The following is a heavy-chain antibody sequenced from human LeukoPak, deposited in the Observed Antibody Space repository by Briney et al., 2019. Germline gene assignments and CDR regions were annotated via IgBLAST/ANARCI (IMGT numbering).Heavy chain of an antibody. Sequence: ASVTDPFMFSGYTLTELSMHWVGQARGKGLEWMGGFDPEDGETIYAQKFQGRVTMTEDTSTDTAYMELSSLRSEDTAVYYCATGATGFDYWGQGTLVTVSS. V-gene: IGHV1-24*01. CDR3: ATGATGFDY. J-gene: IGHJ4*02. CDR1: GYTLTELS. CDR2: FDPEDGET.